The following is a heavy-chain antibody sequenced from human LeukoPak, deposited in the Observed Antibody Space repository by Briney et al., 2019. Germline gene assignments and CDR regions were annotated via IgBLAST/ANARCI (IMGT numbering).Heavy chain of an antibody. Sequence: GGSLRLSCAASGFTFTTYGMHWVRQAPGKGLEWVAVVSYDGTNKYYADSVKGRFTISRDSSKNTPYLQMNSLRAEDTAVYYCGKGYDSSSWHYFDYWGQGTLVTVSS. CDR2: VSYDGTNK. J-gene: IGHJ4*02. CDR3: GKGYDSSSWHYFDY. CDR1: GFTFTTYG. D-gene: IGHD6-13*01. V-gene: IGHV3-30*18.